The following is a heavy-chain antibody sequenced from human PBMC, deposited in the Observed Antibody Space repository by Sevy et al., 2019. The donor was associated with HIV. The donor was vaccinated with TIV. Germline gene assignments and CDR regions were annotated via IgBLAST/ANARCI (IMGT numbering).Heavy chain of an antibody. D-gene: IGHD2-2*01. CDR1: GFTFSSYA. Sequence: GGSLRLSCAASGFTFSSYAMSWVRQAPGKGLEWVSAISGSGGSTYYADSVKGRFTISRDNSKNTLYLQMNSLRAGDTAVYYCSSRGGSIVVVPAANWFDPWGQGTLVTVSS. CDR3: SSRGGSIVVVPAANWFDP. V-gene: IGHV3-23*01. J-gene: IGHJ5*02. CDR2: ISGSGGST.